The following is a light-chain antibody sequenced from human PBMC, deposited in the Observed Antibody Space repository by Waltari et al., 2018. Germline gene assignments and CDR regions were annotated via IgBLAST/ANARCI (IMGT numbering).Light chain of an antibody. CDR3: LQHKTYPHA. CDR2: AAS. Sequence: DIQMTQSPSVMYASVGDRVTITCRASQDINVFAGWFQQRPGEAPRRLIYAASTLQIGVPSRFSGSGYGTEFTLTISSLQPEDFATDYCLQHKTYPHAFGQGTRVEIK. J-gene: IGKJ2*01. V-gene: IGKV1-17*03. CDR1: QDINVF.